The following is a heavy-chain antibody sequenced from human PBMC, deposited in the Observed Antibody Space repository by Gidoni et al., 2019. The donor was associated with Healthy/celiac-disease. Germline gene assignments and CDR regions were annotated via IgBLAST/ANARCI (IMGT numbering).Heavy chain of an antibody. CDR3: ARGSFGYYYGMDV. J-gene: IGHJ6*02. V-gene: IGHV4-31*03. CDR1: GGSTRSGGYY. D-gene: IGHD3-10*01. CDR2: IYYSGST. Sequence: QVQLQESGPGLVKPSQTLSLTCTVSGGSTRSGGYYWSWIRQHPGKGLEWIGYIYYSGSTYYNPSLKSRFTISVDTSKNQFSLKLSSVTAADTAVYYCARGSFGYYYGMDVWGQGTTVTVSS.